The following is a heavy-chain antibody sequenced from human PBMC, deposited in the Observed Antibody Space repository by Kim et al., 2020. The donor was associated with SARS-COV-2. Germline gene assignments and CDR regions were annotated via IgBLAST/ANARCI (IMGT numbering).Heavy chain of an antibody. D-gene: IGHD2-2*02. J-gene: IGHJ6*04. CDR3: TTVFRGGYTSLVDV. V-gene: IGHV3-15*01. Sequence: AAPVKGRCTISRDDSKNTLYLQMNSLKTEDTAVYYCTTVFRGGYTSLVDVWGKGTTVTVSS.